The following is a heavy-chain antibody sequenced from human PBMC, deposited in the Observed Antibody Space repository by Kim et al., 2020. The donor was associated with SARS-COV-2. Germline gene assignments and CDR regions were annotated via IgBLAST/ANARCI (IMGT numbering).Heavy chain of an antibody. CDR3: ARVLGVVAAPLDY. CDR1: GGSISSSSYY. V-gene: IGHV4-39*01. D-gene: IGHD2-15*01. CDR2: IYYSGST. J-gene: IGHJ4*02. Sequence: SETLSLTCTVSGGSISSSSYYWGWIRQPPGKGLEWIGSIYYSGSTYYNPSLKSRVTISVDTSKNQFSLKLSSVTAADTAVYYCARVLGVVAAPLDYWGQGTLVTVSS.